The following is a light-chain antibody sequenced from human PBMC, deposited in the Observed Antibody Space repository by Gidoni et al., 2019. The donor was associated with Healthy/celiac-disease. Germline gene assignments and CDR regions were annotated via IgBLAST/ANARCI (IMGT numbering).Light chain of an antibody. CDR3: MEALQGT. CDR1: QSLLHSNGYNY. J-gene: IGKJ4*01. CDR2: LGS. V-gene: IGKV2-28*01. Sequence: DIVVTQSPLHLPVTPGEPAAISCSSSQSLLHSNGYNYLDWYLQKHGQSPQLLIYLGSTRASRVPYRFSGCGSGTDFTLKIIRLEDEDVGVYYRMEALQGTFGGGTQVEIK.